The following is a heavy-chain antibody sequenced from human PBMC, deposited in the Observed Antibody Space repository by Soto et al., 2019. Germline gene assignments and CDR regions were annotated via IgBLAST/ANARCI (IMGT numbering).Heavy chain of an antibody. CDR3: ARFGDGYNPRFDY. J-gene: IGHJ4*02. Sequence: LSLTCTVSGGSISSYYWSWIRQPPGKGLEWIGYIYYSGSTNYNPSLKSRVTISVDTSKNQFSLKLSSVTAADTAVYYCARFGDGYNPRFDYWGQGTLVTVSS. CDR1: GGSISSYY. D-gene: IGHD3-3*01. V-gene: IGHV4-59*01. CDR2: IYYSGST.